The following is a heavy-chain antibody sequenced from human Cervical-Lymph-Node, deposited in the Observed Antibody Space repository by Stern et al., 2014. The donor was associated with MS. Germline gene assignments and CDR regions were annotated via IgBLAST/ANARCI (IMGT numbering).Heavy chain of an antibody. CDR1: GFSLTTSGVG. J-gene: IGHJ4*02. CDR3: VHMMAWFCTTTSCNPNYFDY. Sequence: QITLKESGPTLVKPTQTLTLTCTFSGFSLTTSGVGVGWIRQPPGKALQWLKSRLTITKDTSKNQVVLTMTNMDPMDTGTYYCVHMMAWFCTTTSCNPNYFDYWGQGTLVTVSS. D-gene: IGHD2-8*01. V-gene: IGHV2-5*04.